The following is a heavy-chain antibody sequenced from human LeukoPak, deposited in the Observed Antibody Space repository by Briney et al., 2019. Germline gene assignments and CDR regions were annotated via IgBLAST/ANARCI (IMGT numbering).Heavy chain of an antibody. CDR3: ARGSRNSGSTHDFDY. CDR1: GFSFDDYG. J-gene: IGHJ4*02. D-gene: IGHD3-10*01. CDR2: INWNGANT. V-gene: IGHV3-20*04. Sequence: PGGSLRLSCAASGFSFDDYGMTWVRQAPGKGLEWVSVINWNGANTGYADSVKGRFTISRDNAKNSLYLQMNSLRAEDTAVYYCARGSRNSGSTHDFDYWGQGTLVTVSS.